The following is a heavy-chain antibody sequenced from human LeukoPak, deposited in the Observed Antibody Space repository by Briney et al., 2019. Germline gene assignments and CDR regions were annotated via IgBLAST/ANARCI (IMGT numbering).Heavy chain of an antibody. CDR1: GGSISSSSYY. V-gene: IGHV4-39*01. CDR2: IYYSGST. CDR3: ARHVPTSHYYYYGMDV. D-gene: IGHD3-10*02. Sequence: ESSETLSLTCTVSGGSISSSSYYWGWIRQPPGKGLEWIGSIYYSGSTYYNPSLKSRVTISVDTSKNQFSLKLSSVTAADTAVYYCARHVPTSHYYYYGMDVWGQGTTVTVSS. J-gene: IGHJ6*02.